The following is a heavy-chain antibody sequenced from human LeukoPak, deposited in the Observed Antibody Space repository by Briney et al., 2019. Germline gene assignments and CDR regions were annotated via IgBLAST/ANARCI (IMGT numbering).Heavy chain of an antibody. CDR2: IYPGDSDT. Sequence: GESLKISCKGSGYSFTSYWIGWVRQMPGKGLEWMGIIYPGDSDTRYSPSFQGQVTISADKSISAAYLQWSSLMASDTAMYYCARLSYDSSGYYPIIDYWGQGTLVTVSS. V-gene: IGHV5-51*01. D-gene: IGHD3-22*01. CDR1: GYSFTSYW. CDR3: ARLSYDSSGYYPIIDY. J-gene: IGHJ4*02.